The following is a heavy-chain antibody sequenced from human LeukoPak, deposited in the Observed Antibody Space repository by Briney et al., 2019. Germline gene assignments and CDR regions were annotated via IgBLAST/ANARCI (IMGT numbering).Heavy chain of an antibody. CDR2: ISGGGSRT. D-gene: IGHD3-10*01. CDR1: GFTFSSYA. Sequence: GGSLRLSCAASGFTFSSYAMSWVRQAPGKGLEWVSVISGGGSRTYYAASVKGRFTISRDNSENTLYLRMNSLRAEDTAVYYCAKRASGSGTSLYYFDYWGQGTLVTVSS. J-gene: IGHJ4*02. V-gene: IGHV3-23*01. CDR3: AKRASGSGTSLYYFDY.